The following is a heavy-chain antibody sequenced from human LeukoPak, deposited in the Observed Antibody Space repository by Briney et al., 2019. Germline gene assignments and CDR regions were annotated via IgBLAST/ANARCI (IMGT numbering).Heavy chain of an antibody. V-gene: IGHV1-2*02. CDR2: INPSSGGT. J-gene: IGHJ3*02. D-gene: IGHD3-22*01. CDR3: GRDYYDSSGDGAFDI. Sequence: ASVKVSCKASGYTFTGYYMHWVRQAPGQGLEWMGWINPSSGGTNYAQKFQDRVTMTRDTSIGTVYMELSRLRSDDTAVYYCGRDYYDSSGDGAFDIWGHGTMVTVSS. CDR1: GYTFTGYY.